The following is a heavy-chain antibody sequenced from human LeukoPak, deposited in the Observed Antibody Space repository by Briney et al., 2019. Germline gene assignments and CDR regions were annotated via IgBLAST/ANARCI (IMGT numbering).Heavy chain of an antibody. V-gene: IGHV4-39*01. D-gene: IGHD3-10*01. Sequence: PSETLSLTCTVSGGSISSSSYYWGWIRQPPGKGLEWFGSIYYSGSTYYNPSLKSRVTISVDTSKNQFSLKLSSVTAADTAVYYCATIDTMVQGVIDYWGQGTLVTVSS. CDR1: GGSISSSSYY. CDR2: IYYSGST. J-gene: IGHJ4*02. CDR3: ATIDTMVQGVIDY.